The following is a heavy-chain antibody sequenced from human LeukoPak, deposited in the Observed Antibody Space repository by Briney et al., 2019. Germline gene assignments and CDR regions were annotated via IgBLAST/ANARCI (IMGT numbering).Heavy chain of an antibody. V-gene: IGHV4-59*08. CDR1: GDSISSYY. CDR3: ARAYSSSWYWNWIDP. Sequence: SETLSPTCTVSGDSISSYYWSWIRQPPGKGLEWIGFIYYRGSTTYNPSLKSRVTISVDTSKNQFSLKLSSVTGADTAVYYCARAYSSSWYWNWIDPWGQRTLVTVSS. CDR2: IYYRGST. J-gene: IGHJ5*02. D-gene: IGHD6-13*01.